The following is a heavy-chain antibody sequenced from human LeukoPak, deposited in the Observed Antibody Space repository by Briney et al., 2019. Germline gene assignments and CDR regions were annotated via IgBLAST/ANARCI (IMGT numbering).Heavy chain of an antibody. Sequence: AWIRQPPGKGLEWIASIYYTGNTYYNPSLKSRLSISIDASKNYFSLKLSSVTAADTAVYFCTREFTSTSGDWGQGTLVTVSS. J-gene: IGHJ4*02. CDR3: TREFTSTSGD. V-gene: IGHV4-39*02. CDR2: IYYTGNT. D-gene: IGHD1-1*01.